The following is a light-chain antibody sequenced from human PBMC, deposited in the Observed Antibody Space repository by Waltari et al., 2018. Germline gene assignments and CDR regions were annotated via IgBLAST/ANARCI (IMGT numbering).Light chain of an antibody. J-gene: IGLJ2*01. V-gene: IGLV2-14*03. CDR3: SSYTSSSTVV. CDR1: SSDVGGYNY. Sequence: QSALTQPASVSGSPGQSITISCTGTSSDVGGYNYVSWSQQHPGKAPKPMIYDVSNRPSGVSNRFSGSKSGNTASLTISGLQAEDEADYYCSSYTSSSTVVFGGGTKLTVL. CDR2: DVS.